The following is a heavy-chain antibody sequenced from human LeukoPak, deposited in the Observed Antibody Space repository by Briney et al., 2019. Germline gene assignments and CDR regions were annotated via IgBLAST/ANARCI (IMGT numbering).Heavy chain of an antibody. CDR1: GXY. Sequence: GXYWSWIRQPPGKGLEWIGEINHSGSTNYNPSLKSRVTISVDTSKNQFSLKLSSVTAADTAVYYCARRKGYGDYLDYWGQGTLVTVSS. J-gene: IGHJ4*02. D-gene: IGHD4-17*01. CDR2: INHSGST. CDR3: ARRKGYGDYLDY. V-gene: IGHV4-34*01.